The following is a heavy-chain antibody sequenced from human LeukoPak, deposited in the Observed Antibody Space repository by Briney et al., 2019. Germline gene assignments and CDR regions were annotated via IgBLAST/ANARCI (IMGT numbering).Heavy chain of an antibody. Sequence: ASVKVSCKGFGYTFTGYYMHWVRQAPGQGLECMGWINPNSGGTNFAQKFQGRVAMTRDTSLSTAYMDLSRLTSDDTAVYYCARDWPGISLHFDLWGRGTLITVSS. CDR2: INPNSGGT. D-gene: IGHD2-15*01. V-gene: IGHV1-2*02. CDR1: GYTFTGYY. CDR3: ARDWPGISLHFDL. J-gene: IGHJ2*01.